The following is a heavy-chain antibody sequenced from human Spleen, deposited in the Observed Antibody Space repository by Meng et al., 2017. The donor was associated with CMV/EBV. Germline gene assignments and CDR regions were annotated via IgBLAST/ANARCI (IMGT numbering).Heavy chain of an antibody. V-gene: IGHV1-69*05. Sequence: SVKVSCKASGYTFTGYYMHWVRQAPGQGLEWMGGIIPIFGTANYAQKFQGRVTITTDESTSTAYMELSSLRSEDTAVYYCAVTVGATKSYYYYYGMDVWGQGTTVTVSS. CDR3: AVTVGATKSYYYYYGMDV. D-gene: IGHD1-26*01. CDR1: GYTFTGYY. CDR2: IIPIFGTA. J-gene: IGHJ6*02.